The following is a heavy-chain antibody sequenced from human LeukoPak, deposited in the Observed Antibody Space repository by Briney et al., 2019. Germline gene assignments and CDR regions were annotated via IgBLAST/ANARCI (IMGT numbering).Heavy chain of an antibody. CDR3: ARFGNYYGSGSYYGY. V-gene: IGHV4-59*01. Sequence: SETLSLTCTVSGGSISSYSWSWIRQPPGKGLEWIGFIYDSGSTNYNPSLKSRVTISVDTSKNQFSLKLSSVTAADTAVYYCARFGNYYGSGSYYGYWGQGTLVTVSS. D-gene: IGHD3-10*01. J-gene: IGHJ4*02. CDR2: IYDSGST. CDR1: GGSISSYS.